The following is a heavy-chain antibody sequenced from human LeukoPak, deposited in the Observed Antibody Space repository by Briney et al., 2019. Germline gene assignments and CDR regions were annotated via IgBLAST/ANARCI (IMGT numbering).Heavy chain of an antibody. D-gene: IGHD3-3*01. J-gene: IGHJ6*03. Sequence: GGSLRLSCAASGFTFSDHYMDWVRQAPGKGLEWVGRTRNKANSYTTEYAASVKGRFTISRDDSKNTLYLQMNSLRAEDTALYYCAKYVLRFLEPGLNYYIDVWGKGTTVTVSS. CDR3: AKYVLRFLEPGLNYYIDV. V-gene: IGHV3-72*01. CDR2: TRNKANSYTT. CDR1: GFTFSDHY.